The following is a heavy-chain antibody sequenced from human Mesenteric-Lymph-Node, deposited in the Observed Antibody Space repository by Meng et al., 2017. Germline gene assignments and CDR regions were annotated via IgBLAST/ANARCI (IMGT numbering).Heavy chain of an antibody. CDR1: GVTFNNYE. CDR3: ARQNTAMIKDY. V-gene: IGHV3-48*03. J-gene: IGHJ4*02. CDR2: ISSSSSTI. D-gene: IGHD5-18*01. Sequence: GGSLRLSCAASGVTFNNYEMNWVRQPPGKGLEWVPYISSSSSTIYYAGSVKGRFSISRDNAKNSLYLQMNSLRAEDTAIYYCARQNTAMIKDYWGPGTLVTVSS.